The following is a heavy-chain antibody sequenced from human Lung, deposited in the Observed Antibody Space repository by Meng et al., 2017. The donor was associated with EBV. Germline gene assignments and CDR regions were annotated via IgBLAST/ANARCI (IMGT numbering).Heavy chain of an antibody. V-gene: IGHV1-18*01. J-gene: IGHJ5*02. CDR1: GYTFASFG. CDR3: ARYTGHLDP. Sequence: QVQLVQSGAEFKTPVASVKVSCQASGYTFASFGVNWVRQAPGQGLDWMGWISAYNANTNYAQNLQGRVTMTTDTSTSTAYMDLRSLRFDDTAVYYCARYTGHLDPWGQGTLVTVSS. D-gene: IGHD2-2*02. CDR2: ISAYNANT.